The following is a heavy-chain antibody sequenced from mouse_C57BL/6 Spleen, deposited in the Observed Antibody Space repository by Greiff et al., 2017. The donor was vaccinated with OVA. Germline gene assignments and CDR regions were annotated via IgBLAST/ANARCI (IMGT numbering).Heavy chain of an antibody. CDR1: GYTFTSYW. Sequence: QVQLQQPGAELVKPGASVKLSCKASGYTFTSYWMQWVKQRPGQGLEWIGEIDPSDSYTNYNQKFKGKATLTVDTSSSTAYMQLSSLTSEDSAVYYCARCKAQAVFDYWGQGTTLTVSS. CDR3: ARCKAQAVFDY. V-gene: IGHV1-50*01. D-gene: IGHD3-2*02. CDR2: IDPSDSYT. J-gene: IGHJ2*01.